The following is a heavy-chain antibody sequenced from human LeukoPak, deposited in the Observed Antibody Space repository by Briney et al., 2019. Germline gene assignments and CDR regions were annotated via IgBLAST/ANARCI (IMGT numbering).Heavy chain of an antibody. CDR1: GGSISSSSYY. D-gene: IGHD3-22*01. Sequence: PSETLSLTCTVSGGSISSSSYYWGWIRQPPRKGLEWIGSIYYSGSTYYNPSLKSRVTISVDTSKNQFSLKLSSVTAADTAVYYCASGPDSSGYYSLYYFDYWGQGTLVTVSS. J-gene: IGHJ4*02. CDR3: ASGPDSSGYYSLYYFDY. CDR2: IYYSGST. V-gene: IGHV4-39*07.